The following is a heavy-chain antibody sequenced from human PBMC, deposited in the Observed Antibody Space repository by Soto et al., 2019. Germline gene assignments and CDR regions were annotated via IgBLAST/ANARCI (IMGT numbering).Heavy chain of an antibody. J-gene: IGHJ4*02. CDR3: AKDSTYTFAPVATSDFDY. D-gene: IGHD5-12*01. Sequence: PGGSLRLSCAASGFTFRSYARSWVRQAPGKGLEWVSAISGSGGSTYYADSVKGRFTISRDNSKNTLYLQMNSLRAEDTAVYYCAKDSTYTFAPVATSDFDYWGQGTLVTVSS. V-gene: IGHV3-23*01. CDR1: GFTFRSYA. CDR2: ISGSGGST.